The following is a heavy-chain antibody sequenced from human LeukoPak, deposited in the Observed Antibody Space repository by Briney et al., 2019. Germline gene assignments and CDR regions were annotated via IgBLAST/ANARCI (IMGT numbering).Heavy chain of an antibody. CDR2: ISYDGSNK. D-gene: IGHD2-2*01. CDR1: GFTFSSYG. Sequence: GGSLRLSCAASGFTFSSYGVNWVRQAPGKGLERVAVISYDGSNKYYADSVKGRFTISRDNSKNTLYLQMNSLRAEDTAVYYCARANCSSTSCYIAIDFWGRGTLVTVSS. CDR3: ARANCSSTSCYIAIDF. V-gene: IGHV3-30-3*01. J-gene: IGHJ4*02.